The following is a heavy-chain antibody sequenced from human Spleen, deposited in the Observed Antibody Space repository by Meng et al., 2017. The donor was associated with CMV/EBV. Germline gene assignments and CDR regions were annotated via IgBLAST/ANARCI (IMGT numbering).Heavy chain of an antibody. Sequence: GGSLRLSCAASGFTFSSYAMHWVRQAPGKGLEWVAVISYDGSKKYYGDSVKGRFTISRDNSESTLYLQVNSLRPEDTAIYYCARAAVFCTSDICYISPYDYWGQGTLVTVSS. CDR3: ARAAVFCTSDICYISPYDY. V-gene: IGHV3-30*04. CDR1: GFTFSSYA. J-gene: IGHJ4*02. CDR2: ISYDGSKK. D-gene: IGHD2-2*02.